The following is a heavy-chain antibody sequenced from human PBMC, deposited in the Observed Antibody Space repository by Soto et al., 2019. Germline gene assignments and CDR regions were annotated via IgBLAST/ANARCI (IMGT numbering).Heavy chain of an antibody. CDR3: AIAYCGGDCYSSYYYYGMDG. CDR2: IIPIFGTA. J-gene: IGHJ6*02. D-gene: IGHD2-21*02. V-gene: IGHV1-69*01. Sequence: QVQLVQSGAEVKKPGSSVKVSCKASGGTFSSYAISWVRQAPGQGLEWMGGIIPIFGTANYAQKFQGRVTITADESTSTAYMELSSLRSEDTAVYYCAIAYCGGDCYSSYYYYGMDGWCQGTTVTVSS. CDR1: GGTFSSYA.